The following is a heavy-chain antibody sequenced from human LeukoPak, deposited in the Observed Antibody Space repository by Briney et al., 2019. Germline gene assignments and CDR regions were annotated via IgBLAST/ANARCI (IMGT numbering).Heavy chain of an antibody. D-gene: IGHD6-6*01. CDR1: GGSISSLY. J-gene: IGHJ4*02. CDR3: ARLRAYSSSSPFDY. V-gene: IGHV4-59*08. CDR2: IYYTGST. Sequence: SETLSLTCSVSGGSISSLYWSWIRQPPGKGLEWIGYIYYTGSTNYNPSLKSRVTMFVDMSKNQFSLRLSSVTATTAAVYYCARLRAYSSSSPFDYWGQGTLVTVSS.